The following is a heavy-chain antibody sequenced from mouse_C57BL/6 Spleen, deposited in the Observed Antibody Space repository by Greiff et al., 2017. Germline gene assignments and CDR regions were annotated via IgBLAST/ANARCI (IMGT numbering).Heavy chain of an antibody. CDR2: IWRGGST. J-gene: IGHJ1*03. V-gene: IGHV2-5*01. CDR1: GFSLTSYG. D-gene: IGHD1-1*01. Sequence: QVQLQQSGPGLVQPSQSLSITCTVSGFSLTSYGVHWVRQSPGKGLEWLGVIWRGGSTDYNAAFMSRLGITKDNSKSQVFFKMNSLQADDTAIYYCAKSYAWYFDVWGTGTTVTVSS. CDR3: AKSYAWYFDV.